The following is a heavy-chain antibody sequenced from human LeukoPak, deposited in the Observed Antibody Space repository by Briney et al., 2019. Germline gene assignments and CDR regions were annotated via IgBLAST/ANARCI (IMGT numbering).Heavy chain of an antibody. J-gene: IGHJ4*02. V-gene: IGHV3-21*01. D-gene: IGHD3-10*01. Sequence: PGGSLRPSCAASGFTFSSYSMNWVRQAPGKGLEWVSSISSSSSYIYYADSVKGRFTISRDNAKNSLYLQMNSLRAEDTAVYYCAKDIPYGPNTYYFDYWGQGTLVTVSS. CDR1: GFTFSSYS. CDR3: AKDIPYGPNTYYFDY. CDR2: ISSSSSYI.